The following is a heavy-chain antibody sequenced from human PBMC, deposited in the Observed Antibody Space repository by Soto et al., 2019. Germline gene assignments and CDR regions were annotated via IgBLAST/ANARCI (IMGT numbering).Heavy chain of an antibody. D-gene: IGHD5-12*01. V-gene: IGHV3-53*04. CDR2: IYSGGST. CDR3: ASTPLRGYSGYDPPGDYYYYYMDV. CDR1: GFTVSSNY. J-gene: IGHJ6*03. Sequence: GGSLRLSCAASGFTVSSNYMSWVRQAPGKGLEWVSVIYSGGSTYYADSVKGRFTISRHNSKNTLYLQMNSLRAEDTAVYYCASTPLRGYSGYDPPGDYYYYYMDVWGKGTTVTVSS.